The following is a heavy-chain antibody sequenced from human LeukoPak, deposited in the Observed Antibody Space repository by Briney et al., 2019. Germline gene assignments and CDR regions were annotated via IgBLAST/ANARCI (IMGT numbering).Heavy chain of an antibody. CDR3: ARDKYSSSWSAFQH. CDR2: IYHSGST. J-gene: IGHJ1*01. CDR1: DYSINSGYY. D-gene: IGHD6-13*01. V-gene: IGHV4-38-2*02. Sequence: PSETLSLTCTVSDYSINSGYYWGWIRQPPGKGLEWIGSIYHSGSTYYNPSHKSRVTISVDTSKNQFSLKLSSVTAADTAVYYCARDKYSSSWSAFQHWGQGTLVTVSS.